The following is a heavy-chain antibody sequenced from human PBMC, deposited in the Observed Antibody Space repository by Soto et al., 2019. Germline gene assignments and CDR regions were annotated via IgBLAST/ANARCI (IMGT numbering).Heavy chain of an antibody. J-gene: IGHJ5*02. CDR3: ARGGAGVTENWFDP. CDR2: INHSGST. D-gene: IGHD3-10*01. Sequence: QVQLQQWGAGLLKPSETLSLTCAVYGGSFSDYYWTWIRQPPGKGLEWIGEINHSGSTNYNPSLKSRVTIPVDPSQNQFALKLSSVTAADTAVYYCARGGAGVTENWFDPWGQGTLVTVSS. V-gene: IGHV4-34*02. CDR1: GGSFSDYY.